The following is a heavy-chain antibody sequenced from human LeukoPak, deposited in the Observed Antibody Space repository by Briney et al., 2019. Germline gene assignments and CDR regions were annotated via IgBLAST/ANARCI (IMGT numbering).Heavy chain of an antibody. V-gene: IGHV3-30*02. CDR2: IRYDGSNK. CDR1: GFTFSSYG. D-gene: IGHD2-15*01. Sequence: GGSLRLSCAASGFTFSSYGMHWVRQAPGKGLEWVAFIRYDGSNKYYADSVKGRFTISRDNSKNTLYLQMNSLRAEDTAVYYCAKDLGSYCSGGSCPNFDYWGQGTLVTVSS. J-gene: IGHJ4*02. CDR3: AKDLGSYCSGGSCPNFDY.